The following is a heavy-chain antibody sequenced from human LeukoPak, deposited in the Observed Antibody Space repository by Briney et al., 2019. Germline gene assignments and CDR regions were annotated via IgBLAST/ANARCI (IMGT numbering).Heavy chain of an antibody. Sequence: SVKVSCKASGGTFSSYAISWVRQAPGQGLEWMGRIIPILGIANYAQKFQGRVTITADKSTSTAYMELSSLRSEDTAVYYCARGRHQDTAMATTDYWGQGTLVTVSS. J-gene: IGHJ4*02. CDR2: IIPILGIA. CDR3: ARGRHQDTAMATTDY. CDR1: GGTFSSYA. V-gene: IGHV1-69*04. D-gene: IGHD5-18*01.